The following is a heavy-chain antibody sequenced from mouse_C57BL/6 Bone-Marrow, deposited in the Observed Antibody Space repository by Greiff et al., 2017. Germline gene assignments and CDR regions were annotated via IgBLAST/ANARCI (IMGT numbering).Heavy chain of an antibody. CDR3: TTTWFAY. Sequence: VQLQQSGAELVRPGASVKLSCTASGFNIKDDYMHWVKQRPEQGLEWIGWIDPENGDTEYASKFQGKATITADTSSNTAYLQLSSLTSEDTAIYYCTTTWFAYWGQGTLVTVSA. J-gene: IGHJ3*01. V-gene: IGHV14-4*01. CDR1: GFNIKDDY. CDR2: IDPENGDT.